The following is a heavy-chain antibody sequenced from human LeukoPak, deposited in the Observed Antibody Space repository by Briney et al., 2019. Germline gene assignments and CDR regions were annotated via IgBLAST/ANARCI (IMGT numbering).Heavy chain of an antibody. CDR2: INPNSGGT. Sequence: ASVKVSYKASGYTFTGYYMHWVRQAPGQGLEWMGWINPNSGGTNYAQKFQGWVTMTRDTSISTAYMELSRLRSDDTAVYYCARGGTALDYFDYWGQGTLVTVSS. CDR1: GYTFTGYY. J-gene: IGHJ4*02. V-gene: IGHV1-2*04. D-gene: IGHD1-1*01. CDR3: ARGGTALDYFDY.